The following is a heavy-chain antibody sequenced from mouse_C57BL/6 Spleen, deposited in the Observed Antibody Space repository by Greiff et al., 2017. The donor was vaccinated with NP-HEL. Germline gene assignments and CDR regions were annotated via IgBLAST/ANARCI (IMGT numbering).Heavy chain of an antibody. CDR3: ARAYCGSSYGY. D-gene: IGHD1-1*01. CDR1: GYTFTDYY. Sequence: EVQLQQSGPELVKPGASVKISCKASGYTFTDYYMHWVKQSPGQSLEWIGYINPNNGGTSYNQKFKGKATLTVDKSSSTAYMELRSLTSEDSAVYYCARAYCGSSYGYWGQGTTLTVSA. J-gene: IGHJ2*01. CDR2: INPNNGGT. V-gene: IGHV1-26*01.